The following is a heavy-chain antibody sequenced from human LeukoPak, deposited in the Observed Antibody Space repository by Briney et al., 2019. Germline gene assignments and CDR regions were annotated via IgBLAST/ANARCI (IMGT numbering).Heavy chain of an antibody. CDR2: INNDGSTT. CDR3: ARVSGPGMNEYFHL. J-gene: IGHJ1*01. D-gene: IGHD3-10*01. Sequence: GGPLRLSCAASGFTFSEAWMHWVRQAPGKGLVWVSRINNDGSTTRYAYSAKGRFTISREHAKTTLYLQMNSLRAEDTAVYYCARVSGPGMNEYFHLWGQGTLVTVSS. V-gene: IGHV3-74*01. CDR1: GFTFSEAW.